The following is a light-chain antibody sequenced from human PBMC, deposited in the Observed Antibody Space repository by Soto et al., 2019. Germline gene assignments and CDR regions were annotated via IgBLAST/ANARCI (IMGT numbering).Light chain of an antibody. Sequence: EIVMTQSPVNLSVSPGESATLSCRASQSVGSNLAWYQQRPGQAPRLLIYGASTRATGIPVRFSGSGSGTEFTLTISGLQSEDFGVYLCQQYNNRPPITFGQGTRLEIK. J-gene: IGKJ5*01. V-gene: IGKV3D-15*01. CDR2: GAS. CDR1: QSVGSN. CDR3: QQYNNRPPIT.